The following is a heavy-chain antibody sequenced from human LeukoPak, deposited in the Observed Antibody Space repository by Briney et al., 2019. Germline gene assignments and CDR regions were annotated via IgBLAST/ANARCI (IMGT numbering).Heavy chain of an antibody. D-gene: IGHD3-22*01. CDR1: GFTFSSYA. Sequence: SGGSLRLSCAASGFTFSSYAMSWVRQAPGKGLEWVSSISSSSSYIYYADSVKGRFTISRDNVKNSLYLQMNSLRAEDTAVYYCARDYYYDSSGYSPYDYWGQGTLVTVSS. V-gene: IGHV3-21*01. CDR3: ARDYYYDSSGYSPYDY. CDR2: ISSSSSYI. J-gene: IGHJ4*02.